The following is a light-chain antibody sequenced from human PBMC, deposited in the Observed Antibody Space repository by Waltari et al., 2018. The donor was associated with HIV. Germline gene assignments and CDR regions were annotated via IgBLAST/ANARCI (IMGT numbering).Light chain of an antibody. CDR2: SND. Sequence: QSVLTQPPSASGTPGQRVTISCSGSSSNIRSNTVSWDQQLPGTAPKLLIYSNDQRPAGVPYRFSGSKSGTSASLSISGLQSEDEADYYCAAWDDSLNGWVFGGGTKLTVL. V-gene: IGLV1-44*01. CDR3: AAWDDSLNGWV. J-gene: IGLJ3*02. CDR1: SSNIRSNT.